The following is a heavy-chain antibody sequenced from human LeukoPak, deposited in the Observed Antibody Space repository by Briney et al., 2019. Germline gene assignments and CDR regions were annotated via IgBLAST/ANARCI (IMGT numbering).Heavy chain of an antibody. CDR2: ISSSSSYI. J-gene: IGHJ3*02. CDR3: ARDRIIYGDYGDAFDI. CDR1: GFTFSSYS. Sequence: GGSLRLSCAASGFTFSSYSMNWVRQAPGKGLEWVSSISSSSSYIYYADSLKGRFTISRDNAKNSLYLQMNSLRAEDTAVYFCARDRIIYGDYGDAFDIWGQGTMVTVSS. V-gene: IGHV3-21*01. D-gene: IGHD4-17*01.